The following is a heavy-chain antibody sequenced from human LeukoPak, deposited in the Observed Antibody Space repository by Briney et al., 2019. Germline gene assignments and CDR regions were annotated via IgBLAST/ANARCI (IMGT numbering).Heavy chain of an antibody. D-gene: IGHD6-19*01. Sequence: PSETLSLTCTVSHDSISTYSWSWIRQPPGKGLEWLGYVSYSGTTNYNPSLKSRVTMSVDTSKSQFSLTLRSVTAAVTAVYYSAERNCTSTSSYVEAVAGYEFWGQGALVTVSS. CDR3: AERNCTSTSSYVEAVAGYEF. J-gene: IGHJ4*02. V-gene: IGHV4-59*13. CDR1: HDSISTYS. CDR2: VSYSGTT.